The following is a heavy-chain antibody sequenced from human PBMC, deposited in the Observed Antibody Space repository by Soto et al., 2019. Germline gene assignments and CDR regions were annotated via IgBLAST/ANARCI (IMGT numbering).Heavy chain of an antibody. J-gene: IGHJ4*02. V-gene: IGHV1-18*01. D-gene: IGHD6-19*01. Sequence: QVQLVQSGAEVKEPGASVKVSCKASGFRFASYEISWVRQAPGQGLESMGWIRVYNGSTRYAQMFQDRVTLTTDTPTSVLYLELRGLRPDDTALYYCPRAEHWLAKFDYWGQGTLLTVSS. CDR3: PRAEHWLAKFDY. CDR1: GFRFASYE. CDR2: IRVYNGST.